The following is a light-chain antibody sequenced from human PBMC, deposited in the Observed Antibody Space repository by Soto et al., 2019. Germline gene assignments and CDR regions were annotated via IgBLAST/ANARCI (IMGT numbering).Light chain of an antibody. CDR2: KAS. CDR1: HIISSW. CDR3: QQYNSYPLT. J-gene: IGKJ4*01. Sequence: DIQMTQSPSTLSASVGDRVTITCRASHIISSWLAWYQQKPGKAPKFLIYKASILESGVPSRFSGSGSGTEFTLTISSLQPDDFATYYCQQYNSYPLTFGGGTKVEIK. V-gene: IGKV1-5*03.